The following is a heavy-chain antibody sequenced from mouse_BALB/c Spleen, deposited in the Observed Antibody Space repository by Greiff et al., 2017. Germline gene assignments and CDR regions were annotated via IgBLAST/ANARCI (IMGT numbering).Heavy chain of an antibody. D-gene: IGHD1-1*01. CDR3: ARFYGSSSWFAY. V-gene: IGHV1-7*01. J-gene: IGHJ3*01. CDR1: GYTFTSYW. Sequence: QVQLQQSGAELAKPGASVKMSCKASGYTFTSYWMHWVKQRPGQGLEWIGYINPSTGYTEYNQKFKDKATLTADKSSSTAYMQLSSLTSEDSAVYYCARFYGSSSWFAYWGQGLWSLSLQ. CDR2: INPSTGYT.